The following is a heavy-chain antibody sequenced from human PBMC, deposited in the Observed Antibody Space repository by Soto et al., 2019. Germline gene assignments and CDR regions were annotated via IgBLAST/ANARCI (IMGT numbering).Heavy chain of an antibody. CDR2: IYYSGST. V-gene: IGHV4-31*03. D-gene: IGHD2-15*01. Sequence: SETLSLTCTVSGGSISSGGYYWSWIRQHPGKGLEWIGYIYYSGSTYYNPSLKSRVTISVDTSKNQFSLKLSSVTAADTAVYYCATRMNCSGGSCYPGFDYWGQGTLVTVSS. CDR1: GGSISSGGYY. J-gene: IGHJ4*02. CDR3: ATRMNCSGGSCYPGFDY.